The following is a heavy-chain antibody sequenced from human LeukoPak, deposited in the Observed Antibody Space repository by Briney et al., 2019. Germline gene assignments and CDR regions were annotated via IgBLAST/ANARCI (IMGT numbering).Heavy chain of an antibody. CDR1: GFTFSSYG. J-gene: IGHJ6*03. CDR2: ISYDGSNK. CDR3: ARGRVLRYFDWLSRADYYYYMDV. D-gene: IGHD3-9*01. V-gene: IGHV3-30*03. Sequence: QPGGSLRLSCAASGFTFSSYGMHWVRQAPGKGLEWVAVISYDGSNKYYADSVKGRFTISRDNSKNTLYLQMNSLRAEDTAVYYCARGRVLRYFDWLSRADYYYYMDVWGKGTTVTVSS.